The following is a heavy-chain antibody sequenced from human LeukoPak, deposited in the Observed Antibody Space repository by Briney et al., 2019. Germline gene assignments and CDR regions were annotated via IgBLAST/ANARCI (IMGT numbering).Heavy chain of an antibody. V-gene: IGHV3-7*01. CDR3: ARDTDYCGGDCYSDY. Sequence: PGGSLRLSCAASGFTFSSYWMSWVRQAPGKGLEWVANIKQDGSEKYYVDSVKGRFTISRDNAKNSLYLRMNSLRAEDTAVYYCARDTDYCGGDCYSDYWGQGTLVTVSS. D-gene: IGHD2-21*02. J-gene: IGHJ4*02. CDR1: GFTFSSYW. CDR2: IKQDGSEK.